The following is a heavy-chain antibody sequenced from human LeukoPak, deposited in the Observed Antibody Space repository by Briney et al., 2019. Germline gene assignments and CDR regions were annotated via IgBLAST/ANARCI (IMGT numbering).Heavy chain of an antibody. CDR1: GFIVSSYS. D-gene: IGHD1-26*01. CDR2: ISSSSSYI. V-gene: IGHV3-21*01. J-gene: IGHJ4*02. Sequence: GGSLRLSCAASGFIVSSYSMNWVRQAPGKGLEWVSSISSSSSYIYYADSVKGRFTISRDNAKNSLYLQMNSLRAEDTAVYYCASEWELRCWGQGTLVTVSS. CDR3: ASEWELRC.